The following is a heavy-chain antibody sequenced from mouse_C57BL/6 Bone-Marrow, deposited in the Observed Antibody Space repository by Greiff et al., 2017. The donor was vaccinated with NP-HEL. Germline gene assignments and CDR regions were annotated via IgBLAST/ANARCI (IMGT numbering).Heavy chain of an antibody. CDR1: GYAFSSSW. D-gene: IGHD1-1*01. Sequence: QVQLQQSGPELVKPGASVKISCKASGYAFSSSWMNWVKQRPGKGLEWIGRIYPGDGDTNYNGKFKGKATLTADKSSSTAYMQLSSLTSEDAAVYFCARQGHYDGSSPAWFAYWGQGTLVTVSA. CDR3: ARQGHYDGSSPAWFAY. V-gene: IGHV1-82*01. CDR2: IYPGDGDT. J-gene: IGHJ3*01.